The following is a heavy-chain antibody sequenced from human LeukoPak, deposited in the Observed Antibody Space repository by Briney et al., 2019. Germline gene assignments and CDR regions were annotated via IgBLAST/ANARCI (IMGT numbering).Heavy chain of an antibody. D-gene: IGHD2-21*02. CDR1: GGSISSYY. Sequence: KPSETLSLTCTASGGSISSYYWSWIRQPPGKGLEWIGYIYYSGSTNYNPSLKSRVTISVDTSKNQFSLKLSSVTAADTAVYYCARQLVVVTAIIAFDIWGQGTMVTVSS. CDR2: IYYSGST. J-gene: IGHJ3*02. V-gene: IGHV4-59*08. CDR3: ARQLVVVTAIIAFDI.